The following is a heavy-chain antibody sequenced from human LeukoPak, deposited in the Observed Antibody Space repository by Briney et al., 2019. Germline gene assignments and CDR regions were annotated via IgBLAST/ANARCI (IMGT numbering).Heavy chain of an antibody. CDR2: IYQSVST. Sequence: SETLSLTCAVSGYSISSDYYWGWIRQPSGKGLEWIGSIYQSVSTYYNPSLKSRVTISVDTSKNQFSLKLSSVTAADTAVYYCARNKSTVTTSRHDAFDIWGQGTLVTVSS. V-gene: IGHV4-38-2*01. D-gene: IGHD4-17*01. CDR3: ARNKSTVTTSRHDAFDI. J-gene: IGHJ3*02. CDR1: GYSISSDYY.